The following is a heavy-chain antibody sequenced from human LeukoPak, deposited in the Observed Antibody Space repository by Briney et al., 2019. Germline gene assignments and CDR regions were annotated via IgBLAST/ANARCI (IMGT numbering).Heavy chain of an antibody. D-gene: IGHD2-2*01. Sequence: SETLSLTCAVYGGSFSGYYWSWIRQPPGKGLEWIGEINHSGSTNYNPPLKSRVTISVDTSKNQFSLKLSSVTAADTAVYYCTRVPAAMRYFDLWGRGTLVTVSS. J-gene: IGHJ2*01. V-gene: IGHV4-34*01. CDR2: INHSGST. CDR3: TRVPAAMRYFDL. CDR1: GGSFSGYY.